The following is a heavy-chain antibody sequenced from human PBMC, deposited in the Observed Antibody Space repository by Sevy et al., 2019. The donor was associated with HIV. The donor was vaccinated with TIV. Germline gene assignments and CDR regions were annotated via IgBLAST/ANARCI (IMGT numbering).Heavy chain of an antibody. V-gene: IGHV1-46*01. D-gene: IGHD2-21*01. CDR1: GYSFTSRY. J-gene: IGHJ4*02. CDR2: INPGRGAP. Sequence: ASVKVSCKSSGYSFTSRYLHWVRQAPGQGLEWMGQINPGRGAPIYAQKFQGRVSMTSDTSTRTIDMDVSSLRSEDTAMYYCARLYSCGGSCYYFDLWGQGTLVTVSS. CDR3: ARLYSCGGSCYYFDL.